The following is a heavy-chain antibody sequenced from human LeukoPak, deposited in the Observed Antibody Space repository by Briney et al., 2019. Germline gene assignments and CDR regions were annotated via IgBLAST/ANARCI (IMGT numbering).Heavy chain of an antibody. Sequence: SETLSLTCTVSGGSISSYYWSWIRQPPGKGLEWIGYIYYSGSTNCNPSLKSRVTISVDTSKNQFSLKLSSVTAADTAVYYCARLYGSGSYPFDYWGQGTLVTVSS. V-gene: IGHV4-59*01. D-gene: IGHD3-10*01. J-gene: IGHJ4*02. CDR1: GGSISSYY. CDR2: IYYSGST. CDR3: ARLYGSGSYPFDY.